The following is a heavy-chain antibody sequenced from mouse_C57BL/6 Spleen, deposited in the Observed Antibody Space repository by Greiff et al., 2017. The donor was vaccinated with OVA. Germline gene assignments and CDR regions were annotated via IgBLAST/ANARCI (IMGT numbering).Heavy chain of an antibody. Sequence: QVQLQQPGAELVRPGSSVKLSCKASGYTFTSYWMHWVKQRPIQGLEWIGNIDPSDSETHYNQKFKDKATLTVDKSSSTAYMQLSSLTSEDSAVYYCARLGDYDETWFAYWGQGTLVTVAA. J-gene: IGHJ3*01. V-gene: IGHV1-52*01. D-gene: IGHD2-4*01. CDR3: ARLGDYDETWFAY. CDR1: GYTFTSYW. CDR2: IDPSDSET.